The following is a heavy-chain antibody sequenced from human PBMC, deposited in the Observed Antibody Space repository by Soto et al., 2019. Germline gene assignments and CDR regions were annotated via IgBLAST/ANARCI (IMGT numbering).Heavy chain of an antibody. Sequence: QVHLVQSGAEVKKPGASVKVSCKASGYTFTNFGISWVRQAPGQGLEWMGWISAYNRNTNYAQNFQGRATMTTDTSACTAYRELRSLGSADPAVYYCARGGTAIDYWGQGTLVTVSA. D-gene: IGHD3-16*01. CDR1: GYTFTNFG. CDR2: ISAYNRNT. CDR3: ARGGTAIDY. V-gene: IGHV1-18*01. J-gene: IGHJ4*02.